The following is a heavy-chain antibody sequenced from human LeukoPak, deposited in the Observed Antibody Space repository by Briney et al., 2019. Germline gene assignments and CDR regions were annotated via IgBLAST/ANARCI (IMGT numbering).Heavy chain of an antibody. CDR1: GGSISSSSYY. CDR2: IYYSGST. V-gene: IGHV4-39*01. D-gene: IGHD2-8*01. J-gene: IGHJ4*02. CDR3: ARGVWGSLDY. Sequence: SETLSLTCTVSGGSISSSSYYWGWIRQPPGKGLEWIGSIYYSGSTYYNPSLKSRVTTSVDMSKNQFSLKLRSVTAADTAVYYCARGVWGSLDYWGQGTLVTVSS.